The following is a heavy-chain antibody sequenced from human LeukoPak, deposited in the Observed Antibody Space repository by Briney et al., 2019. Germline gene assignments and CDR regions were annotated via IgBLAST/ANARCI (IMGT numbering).Heavy chain of an antibody. CDR3: AKEMIYSGYDDDAFDI. CDR2: ISSSSSYI. J-gene: IGHJ3*02. CDR1: GFTFSSYS. D-gene: IGHD5-12*01. V-gene: IGHV3-21*01. Sequence: PGGSLRLSCAASGFTFSSYSMNWVRQAPGKGLEWVSSISSSSSYIYYADSVKGRFTISRDNAKNSLYLQMNSLRAEDTAVYYCAKEMIYSGYDDDAFDIWGQGTMVTVSS.